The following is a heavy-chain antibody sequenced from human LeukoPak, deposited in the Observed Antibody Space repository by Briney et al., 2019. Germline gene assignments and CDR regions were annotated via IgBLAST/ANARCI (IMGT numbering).Heavy chain of an antibody. D-gene: IGHD3-22*01. CDR3: TTLNFHDS. Sequence: GGSLRLSCAASGFTFSIYSMSWVRQAPGKGLEWVSYITSGSDMIYYSDSVKGRFTISRDNAKNSLFLPMNSLRAEDTAVYYCTTLNFHDSWGQGTLVTVSS. CDR1: GFTFSIYS. V-gene: IGHV3-48*01. J-gene: IGHJ4*02. CDR2: ITSGSDMI.